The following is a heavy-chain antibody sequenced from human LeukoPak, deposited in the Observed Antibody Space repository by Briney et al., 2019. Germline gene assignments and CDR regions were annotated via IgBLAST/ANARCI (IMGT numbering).Heavy chain of an antibody. CDR3: VKDHQGVYSDYDAHFDY. J-gene: IGHJ4*01. CDR2: INSNGGIT. CDR1: GFTFSNFA. D-gene: IGHD5-12*01. V-gene: IGHV3-64D*06. Sequence: PGGSLRLSCSASGFTFSNFAMHWVRQAPGKGLEYASVINSNGGITYYADSVKGRFTISRDNSRNTLYLQMSSLRTEDTAVYYCVKDHQGVYSDYDAHFDYWGHGTLVTVSS.